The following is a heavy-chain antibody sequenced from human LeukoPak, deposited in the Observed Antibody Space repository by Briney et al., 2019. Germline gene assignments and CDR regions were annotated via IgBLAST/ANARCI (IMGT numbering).Heavy chain of an antibody. CDR3: AREMAYYYDSSGFLRDDAFDI. V-gene: IGHV1-69*01. CDR2: IIPIFGTA. D-gene: IGHD3-22*01. J-gene: IGHJ3*02. CDR1: GGTFSNYA. Sequence: SVKVSCKASGGTFSNYAINWVRQAPGQGLEWMGGIIPIFGTANYAQKFQGRVTITADESTSTAYMELSSLRSEDTAVYYCAREMAYYYDSSGFLRDDAFDIWGQGTMVTVSS.